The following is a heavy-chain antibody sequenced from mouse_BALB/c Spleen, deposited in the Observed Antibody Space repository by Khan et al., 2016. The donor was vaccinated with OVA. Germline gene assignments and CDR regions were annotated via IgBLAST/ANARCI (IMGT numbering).Heavy chain of an antibody. CDR1: GFSLTSYG. D-gene: IGHD2-3*01. Sequence: QVQLKESGPGLVAPSQSLSITCTVSGFSLTSYGVHWVRQPPGKGLEWLVVIWSDGSTNYNSVLKSRLRISNDNSKSQVFLKMNSLQTYDTAIYYCARWFDGYSSLYAMDYWGQGTSVTVSS. J-gene: IGHJ4*01. CDR2: IWSDGST. V-gene: IGHV2-6*02. CDR3: ARWFDGYSSLYAMDY.